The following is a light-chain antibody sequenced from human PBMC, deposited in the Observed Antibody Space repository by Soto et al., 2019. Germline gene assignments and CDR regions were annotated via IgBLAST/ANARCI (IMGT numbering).Light chain of an antibody. J-gene: IGKJ4*01. CDR3: QTYNIAPLT. V-gene: IGKV1-27*01. CDR2: GAS. Sequence: DIQMTQSPSSLSASVGDRVTITCRASQGISNYLAWYQQKPGKVPKLVIYGASALQSGVPSRFSGSGSGTDFTLTIGSLQPEDVATYYCQTYNIAPLTFGGWTRVEFK. CDR1: QGISNY.